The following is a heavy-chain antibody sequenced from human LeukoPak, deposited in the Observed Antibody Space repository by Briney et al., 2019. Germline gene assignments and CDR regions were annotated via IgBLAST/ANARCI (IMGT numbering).Heavy chain of an antibody. J-gene: IGHJ4*02. CDR2: IIPILGIA. D-gene: IGHD4-17*01. CDR1: GGTFSSYA. V-gene: IGHV1-69*04. Sequence: ASVKVSCKASGGTFSSYAISWVRQAPGQGLEWMGRIIPILGIANYAQKFQGRVTITADKSTSTAYMELSSLRSEDTAVYYCAREPTVTTNVPLDYWGQGTLVTVSS. CDR3: AREPTVTTNVPLDY.